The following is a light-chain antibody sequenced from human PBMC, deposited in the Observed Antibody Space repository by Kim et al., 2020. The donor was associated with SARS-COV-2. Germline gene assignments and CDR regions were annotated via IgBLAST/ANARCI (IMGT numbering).Light chain of an antibody. CDR3: QHRSDWPNT. CDR1: RRVKSN. Sequence: SWSPGAKAALSCRASRRVKSNLAWNKQKPGQAPRLLIYEATNRATGIPARFSGSGSGTDFTLTITSLEPEDCAVYYCQHRSDWPNTFGQGTKLEI. CDR2: EAT. J-gene: IGKJ2*01. V-gene: IGKV3-11*01.